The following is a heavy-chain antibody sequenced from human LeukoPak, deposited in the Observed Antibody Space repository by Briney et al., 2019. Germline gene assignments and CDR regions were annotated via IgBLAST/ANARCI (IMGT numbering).Heavy chain of an antibody. V-gene: IGHV4-34*01. CDR2: INHSEST. CDR1: GGSFSGFH. Sequence: SETLSLTCAVFGGSFSGFHWTWIRQPPGKGLEWIGEINHSESTNYNPSLKSRVTISVDTSKNQFSLKLSSVTAADTAVYYCAIQNSYYYDSSGSDAFDIWGQGTMVTVSS. D-gene: IGHD3-22*01. CDR3: AIQNSYYYDSSGSDAFDI. J-gene: IGHJ3*02.